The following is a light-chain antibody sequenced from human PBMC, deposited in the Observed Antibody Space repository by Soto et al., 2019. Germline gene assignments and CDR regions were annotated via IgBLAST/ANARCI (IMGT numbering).Light chain of an antibody. CDR2: ATS. J-gene: IGKJ4*01. Sequence: DVQMTQSPSSLSAFVGDRVTITCRASQGIATYLAWFQQKPGKVPKLLIYATSTLQSGVPSRFSGSGSGTDFTLTINSLQPEDVGTYYWQKYNSAPLTFGGGTKVEIK. CDR3: QKYNSAPLT. V-gene: IGKV1-27*01. CDR1: QGIATY.